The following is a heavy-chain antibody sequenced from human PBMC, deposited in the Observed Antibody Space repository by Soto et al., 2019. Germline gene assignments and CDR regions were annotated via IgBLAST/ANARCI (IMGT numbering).Heavy chain of an antibody. D-gene: IGHD3-10*01. Sequence: EVQLVQSGAEVKKPGECLKISCKGSGYSFTSYWIGWVRQMPGKGLEWMGIIYPGDSDTRYSPSFQGQVTISADKSISTAYLQWSSLKASDTAMYYCAGGGVRGVITRTRDYYGMDVWGQGTTVTVSS. V-gene: IGHV5-51*01. CDR3: AGGGVRGVITRTRDYYGMDV. CDR1: GYSFTSYW. CDR2: IYPGDSDT. J-gene: IGHJ6*02.